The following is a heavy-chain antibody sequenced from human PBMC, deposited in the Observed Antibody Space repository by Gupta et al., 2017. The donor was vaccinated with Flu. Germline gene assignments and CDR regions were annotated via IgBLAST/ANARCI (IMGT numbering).Heavy chain of an antibody. D-gene: IGHD3-16*01. V-gene: IGHV4-59*04. J-gene: IGHJ5*02. CDR3: VRRIAEFGVGLGGLDP. Sequence: QPRGKGLEWIANIYFDGSTYYNPSLKSRITMSVDTSKNQFSLKLRSATTADTAIYYCVRRIAEFGVGLGGLDPWGQGILVTVSS. CDR2: IYFDGST.